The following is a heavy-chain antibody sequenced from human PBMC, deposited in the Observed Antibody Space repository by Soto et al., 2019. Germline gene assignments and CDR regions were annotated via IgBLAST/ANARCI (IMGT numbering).Heavy chain of an antibody. V-gene: IGHV4-30-4*01. CDR1: GGSVSYGDYY. CDR2: IYYSGSI. J-gene: IGHJ4*02. Sequence: SETLSLTCTVSGGSVSYGDYYWSWIRQPPGKGLEWLGYIYYSGSIYYDPSLKSRATISADTSKNQFSLRLSSVTAADTAVYYCPRGELGRDYYFDYWGQGTLVTVSS. CDR3: PRGELGRDYYFDY. D-gene: IGHD1-26*01.